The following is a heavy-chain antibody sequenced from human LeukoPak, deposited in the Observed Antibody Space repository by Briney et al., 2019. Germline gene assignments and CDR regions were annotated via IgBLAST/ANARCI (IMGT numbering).Heavy chain of an antibody. J-gene: IGHJ4*02. CDR2: INTNTGNP. Sequence: GASVKVSCKASGYTFTSYAMNWVRQAPGQGLEWMGWINTNTGNPTYAQGFTGRFVFSLDTSVSTAYLQISSLKAEDTAVYYCARDGDYYDSSDLFFDYWGQGTLVTVSS. CDR1: GYTFTSYA. D-gene: IGHD3-22*01. V-gene: IGHV7-4-1*02. CDR3: ARDGDYYDSSDLFFDY.